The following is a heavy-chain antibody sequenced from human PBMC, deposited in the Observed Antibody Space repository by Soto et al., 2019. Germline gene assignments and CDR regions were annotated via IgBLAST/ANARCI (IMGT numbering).Heavy chain of an antibody. V-gene: IGHV1-8*01. J-gene: IGHJ4*02. CDR3: ARGPTWAGNVDY. CDR2: MNPNSGNT. Sequence: QVQLVQSGAEVKKPGASVKVSCKASGYTFTSYDINWVRQATGQGLEWMGWMNPNSGNTGYAQKFQGRATMTRNTSISTAYMELSSLGSEDTAVYYCARGPTWAGNVDYWGQGTLVTVSS. D-gene: IGHD1-1*01. CDR1: GYTFTSYD.